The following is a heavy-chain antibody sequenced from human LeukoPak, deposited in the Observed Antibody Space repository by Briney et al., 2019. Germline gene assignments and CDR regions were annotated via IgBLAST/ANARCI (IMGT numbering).Heavy chain of an antibody. CDR1: GFTFSSYS. CDR2: ISSSNSYI. Sequence: GRSLRLSCAASGFTFSSYSMNWVRPAPGKGLEWGSSISSSNSYIYNADSVKGRFTISRDNAKNSLYLQMNSLRAEDTAVYYCARDQGLLVVAGRFGYWGQGTLVTVSS. D-gene: IGHD6-19*01. CDR3: ARDQGLLVVAGRFGY. J-gene: IGHJ4*02. V-gene: IGHV3-21*01.